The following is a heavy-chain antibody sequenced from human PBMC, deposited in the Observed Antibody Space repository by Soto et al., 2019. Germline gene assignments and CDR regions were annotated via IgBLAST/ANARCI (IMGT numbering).Heavy chain of an antibody. Sequence: EVQLVESGGGLVKPGGSLRLSCAASGFTFSSYSMNWVRQAPGKGLEWVSSISSRTNYIYYADSVKGRFTISRDNAKNSVYLQMNSLRAEDTAMYFCARLSAYNSRPFDYWGQGTLVTVSS. V-gene: IGHV3-21*01. D-gene: IGHD1-1*01. J-gene: IGHJ4*02. CDR2: ISSRTNYI. CDR3: ARLSAYNSRPFDY. CDR1: GFTFSSYS.